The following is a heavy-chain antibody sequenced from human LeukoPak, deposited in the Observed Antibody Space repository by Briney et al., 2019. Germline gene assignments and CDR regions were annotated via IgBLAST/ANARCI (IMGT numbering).Heavy chain of an antibody. CDR2: ISYDGSNK. Sequence: GRSLRLSCAASGFTFSSYAMHWVRQAPGKGLEWVAVISYDGSNKYYADSVKGRFTISRDNSKNTLYLQMNSLRAEDTAVYYCAREYETDYYGSGNYYDAPFDYWGQGTLVTVSS. CDR3: AREYETDYYGSGNYYDAPFDY. J-gene: IGHJ4*02. V-gene: IGHV3-30*04. CDR1: GFTFSSYA. D-gene: IGHD3-10*01.